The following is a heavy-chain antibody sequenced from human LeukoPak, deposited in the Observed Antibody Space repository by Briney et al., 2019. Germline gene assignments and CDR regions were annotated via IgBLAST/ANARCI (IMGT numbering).Heavy chain of an antibody. Sequence: PSETLSLTCAVYGGSFSGYYWSWIRQPPGKGLEWIGEINHSGSTNYNPSLKSRATISVDTSKNQFSLKLSSVTAADTAVYYCARLGCSSTSCYLIYMDVWGKGTTVTVSS. V-gene: IGHV4-34*01. CDR1: GGSFSGYY. CDR2: INHSGST. D-gene: IGHD2-2*01. CDR3: ARLGCSSTSCYLIYMDV. J-gene: IGHJ6*03.